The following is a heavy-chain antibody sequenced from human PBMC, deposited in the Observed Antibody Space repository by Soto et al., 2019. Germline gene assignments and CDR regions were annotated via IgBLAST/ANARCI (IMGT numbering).Heavy chain of an antibody. J-gene: IGHJ5*02. CDR1: GFTFSDYY. CDR3: ARDFESGWGKDYGDYEFKSSPPHP. D-gene: IGHD4-17*01. V-gene: IGHV3-11*01. Sequence: QVQLVESGGGLVKPGGSLRLSCAASGFTFSDYYMSWIRQAPGKGLEWVSYISSSGSTIYYADSVKGRFTISRDNAKNSLYLQMNSLRAEDTAVYYCARDFESGWGKDYGDYEFKSSPPHPWGQGTLVTVSS. CDR2: ISSSGSTI.